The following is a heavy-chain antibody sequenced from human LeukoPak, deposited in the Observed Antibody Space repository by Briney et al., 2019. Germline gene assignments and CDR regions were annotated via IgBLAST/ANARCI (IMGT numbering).Heavy chain of an antibody. J-gene: IGHJ4*02. CDR2: ISDSGGDT. CDR1: GFTFNSYA. Sequence: GGSLRLSCAASGFTFNSYAMSWVRQAPWERLQWVSGISDSGGDTYYADSVRGRFTISRDNSKNTLYLQMNSLRAEDTAVYYCARHRSSWLIDYWGQGTLVTVSS. V-gene: IGHV3-23*01. CDR3: ARHRSSWLIDY. D-gene: IGHD6-6*01.